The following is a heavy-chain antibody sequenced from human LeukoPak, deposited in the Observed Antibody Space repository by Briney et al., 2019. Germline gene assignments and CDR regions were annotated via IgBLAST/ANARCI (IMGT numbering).Heavy chain of an antibody. CDR2: IYTSGST. V-gene: IGHV4-4*07. CDR3: VRDGDDGSFDY. CDR1: GGSISSYY. Sequence: ASETLSLTCTVSGGSISSYYWSWIRQPAGKGLEWIGRIYTSGSTNYNPSLKSRVTMSVDTSKNQFSLKLSSVTAADTAVYYCVRDGDDGSFDYWGQGTLVTVSS. D-gene: IGHD5-12*01. J-gene: IGHJ4*02.